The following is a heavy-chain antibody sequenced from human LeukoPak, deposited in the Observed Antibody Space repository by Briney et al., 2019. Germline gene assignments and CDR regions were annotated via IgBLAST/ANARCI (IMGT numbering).Heavy chain of an antibody. Sequence: GGSLGLSCAASGFTFNNYGMHWVRQAPGKGLEWVAVISYDGSNKYYADSVKGRFTISRDNSKNTLYLQMNSLRAEDTAVYYCARDGHYDILTGYFQDWGQGTLVTVSS. CDR2: ISYDGSNK. CDR1: GFTFNNYG. D-gene: IGHD3-9*01. V-gene: IGHV3-30*19. CDR3: ARDGHYDILTGYFQD. J-gene: IGHJ1*01.